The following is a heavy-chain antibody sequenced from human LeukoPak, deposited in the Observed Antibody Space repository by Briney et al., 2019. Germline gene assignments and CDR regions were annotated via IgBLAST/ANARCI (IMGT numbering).Heavy chain of an antibody. V-gene: IGHV3-23*01. CDR2: VSGSGDST. CDR1: GITFRNYA. CDR3: AKAYYYDSLGDDAFDI. D-gene: IGHD3-22*01. J-gene: IGHJ3*02. Sequence: GGSLRLSCAASGITFRNYAMSWVRQAPGKGLEWVSTVSGSGDSTYYADSVKGRFTISRDNSKNTFYLQMNSLRAEDTALYYCAKAYYYDSLGDDAFDIWGQGTMVTVSS.